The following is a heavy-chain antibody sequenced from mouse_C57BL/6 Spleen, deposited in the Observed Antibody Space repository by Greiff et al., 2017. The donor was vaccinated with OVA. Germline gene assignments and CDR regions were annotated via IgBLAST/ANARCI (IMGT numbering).Heavy chain of an antibody. CDR1: GYAFSSSW. J-gene: IGHJ4*01. D-gene: IGHD2-1*01. CDR2: IYPGDGDT. Sequence: QVQLKESGPELVKPGASVKISCKASGYAFSSSWMNWVKQRPGKGLEWIGRIYPGDGDTNYNGKFKGKATLTADKSSSTAYMQLSSLTSEDSAVYFCARNYDYAMDYWGQGTSVTVSS. V-gene: IGHV1-82*01. CDR3: ARNYDYAMDY.